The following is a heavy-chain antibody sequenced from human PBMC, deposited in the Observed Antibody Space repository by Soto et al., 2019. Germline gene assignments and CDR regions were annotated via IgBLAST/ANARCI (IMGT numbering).Heavy chain of an antibody. J-gene: IGHJ4*02. CDR2: ISGSGRSI. V-gene: IGHV3-23*01. CDR3: VKGVVQNFYFDY. Sequence: EVHLLESGGGLVQPGGSLRLSCAASGFTFSTYAMSWVRQAPGKGLEWVSAISGSGRSINYADSVKGRFTISRDNSKNTLYVQMNSLRAEDTAVYYCVKGVVQNFYFDYWGQGTLVTVSS. D-gene: IGHD1-7*01. CDR1: GFTFSTYA.